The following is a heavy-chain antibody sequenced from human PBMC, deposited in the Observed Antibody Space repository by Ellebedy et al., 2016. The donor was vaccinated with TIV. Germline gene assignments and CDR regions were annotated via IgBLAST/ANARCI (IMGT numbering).Heavy chain of an antibody. J-gene: IGHJ4*02. CDR3: ARETSASAHFDY. D-gene: IGHD4-11*01. Sequence: DSVKGRFTISRDNSKSTLFLQMNSLRAEDMAVYYCARETSASAHFDYWGQGTLVTVSS. V-gene: IGHV3-30*07.